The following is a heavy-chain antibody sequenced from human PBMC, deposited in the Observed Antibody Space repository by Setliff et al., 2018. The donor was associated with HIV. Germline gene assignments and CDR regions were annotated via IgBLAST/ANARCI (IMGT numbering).Heavy chain of an antibody. Sequence: SETLSLTCSVSGGSLTSKNYYWGWIRQTPEKGLEWIGSLRPSGNTYYNPSLKSRVTISVDTSKNQFSLNLSSVTAADTAVYYCARHGAFYYYYYMDVWGKGTTVTVSS. CDR1: GGSLTSKNYY. CDR3: ARHGAFYYYYYMDV. V-gene: IGHV4-39*01. CDR2: LRPSGNT. J-gene: IGHJ6*03.